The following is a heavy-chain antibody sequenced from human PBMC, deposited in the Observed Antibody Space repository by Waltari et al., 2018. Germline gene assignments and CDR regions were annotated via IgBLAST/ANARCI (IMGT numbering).Heavy chain of an antibody. CDR1: GYVFTNYY. J-gene: IGHJ4*02. CDR3: ARDRTTMAARPGDY. D-gene: IGHD6-6*01. Sequence: QVLLVQSGAEVKKPGASVKVSCKASGYVFTNYYLHWVRQAPGQGPEWMGWVNPDTGNANYAPNFRGRVTMTWDTSINTAFMDLSGLKSDDTAVYYCARDRTTMAARPGDYWGQGTLVTFSS. V-gene: IGHV1-2*02. CDR2: VNPDTGNA.